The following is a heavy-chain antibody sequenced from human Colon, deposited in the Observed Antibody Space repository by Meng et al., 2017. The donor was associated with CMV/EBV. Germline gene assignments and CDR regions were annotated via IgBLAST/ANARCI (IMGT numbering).Heavy chain of an antibody. D-gene: IGHD3-3*01. V-gene: IGHV3-48*03. CDR1: GITLSAYA. CDR3: ARNAYYDFS. Sequence: GESLKISCAASGITLSAYAVTWVRQAPGKGLEWVSYISSSGSTIYYADSVKGRFTISRDNAKNSLYLQMNSLRAEDTAVYYCARNAYYDFSWGQGTLVTVSS. J-gene: IGHJ4*02. CDR2: ISSSGSTI.